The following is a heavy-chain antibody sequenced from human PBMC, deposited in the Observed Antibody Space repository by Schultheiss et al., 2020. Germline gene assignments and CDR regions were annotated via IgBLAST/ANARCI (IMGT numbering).Heavy chain of an antibody. CDR2: ISSSSIYI. Sequence: GGSLRLSCAASGFTFSSYSMNWVRQAPGKGLEWVSSISSSSIYIYYADSVKGRFTISRDNAKNSLYLQMNSLRAEDTAVYYCARDCAQQLVASFDYWGQGTLVTVSS. CDR3: ARDCAQQLVASFDY. CDR1: GFTFSSYS. V-gene: IGHV3-21*01. D-gene: IGHD6-13*01. J-gene: IGHJ4*02.